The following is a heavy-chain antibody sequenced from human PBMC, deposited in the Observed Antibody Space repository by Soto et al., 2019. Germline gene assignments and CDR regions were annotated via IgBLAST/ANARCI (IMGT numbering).Heavy chain of an antibody. CDR3: ASPKIAFYNWFDP. D-gene: IGHD3-3*02. CDR1: GGSISSSSYY. V-gene: IGHV4-39*01. J-gene: IGHJ5*02. CDR2: IYYSGST. Sequence: TLSLTRTVSGGSISSSSYYWGWVRHPPGKGLEWIGSIYYSGSTYYNPSLKSRVTISVDTSKNQFSLKLSSVTAADTAVYYCASPKIAFYNWFDPWGQGTLVTVSS.